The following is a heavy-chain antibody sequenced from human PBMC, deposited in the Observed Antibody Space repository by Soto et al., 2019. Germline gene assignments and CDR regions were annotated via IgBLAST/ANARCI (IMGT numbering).Heavy chain of an antibody. CDR3: ARGIWVATTADYYRDS. CDR1: GYTFTSYG. D-gene: IGHD5-12*01. Sequence: ASVKVSCKASGYTFTSYGISWVRQAPGQRLEWMGWINAGNGKTKYSQNFQGRVTITRDTSASIVYMEVNSLRSEDTALYSCARGIWVATTADYYRDSWGQATLVTVS. CDR2: INAGNGKT. V-gene: IGHV1-3*01. J-gene: IGHJ4*02.